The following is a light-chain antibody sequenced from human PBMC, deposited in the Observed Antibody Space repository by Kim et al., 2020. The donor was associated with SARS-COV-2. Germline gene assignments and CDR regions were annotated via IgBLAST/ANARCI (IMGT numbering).Light chain of an antibody. Sequence: ASVEDRVTMTCRASQSSSSWLAWYQQKPGKAPKPLIYMTSSLESGVPSRFSGSGSGTDFTLTISRLQPDDFATYYCQQYHSYPLTFGGGTKVDIK. CDR1: QSSSSW. J-gene: IGKJ4*01. V-gene: IGKV1-5*03. CDR2: MTS. CDR3: QQYHSYPLT.